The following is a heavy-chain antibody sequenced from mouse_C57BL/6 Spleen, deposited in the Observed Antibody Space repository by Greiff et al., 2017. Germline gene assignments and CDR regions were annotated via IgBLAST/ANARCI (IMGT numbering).Heavy chain of an antibody. CDR1: GYTFTSYW. CDR3: ARPYYDYDEGYAMDY. V-gene: IGHV1-55*01. J-gene: IGHJ4*01. CDR2: LYPGSGST. Sequence: VQLQQPGAELVKPGASVKMSCKASGYTFTSYWITWVKQRPGQGLEWIGDLYPGSGSTNYNEKFKSKATLTVDTSSSTAYMQLSSLTSEDSAVYYCARPYYDYDEGYAMDYWGQGTSVTVSS. D-gene: IGHD2-4*01.